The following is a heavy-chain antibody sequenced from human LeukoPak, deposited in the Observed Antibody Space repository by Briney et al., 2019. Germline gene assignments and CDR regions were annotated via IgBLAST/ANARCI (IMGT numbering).Heavy chain of an antibody. J-gene: IGHJ4*02. CDR1: GFTFTSHA. CDR3: ARPHSDYGGIDY. V-gene: IGHV3-30*04. D-gene: IGHD4-17*01. CDR2: ISFDERNR. Sequence: GGSLRLSCAASGFTFTSHAMHWVRQAPGKGLEWVAVISFDERNRYYTDSVKGRFTISRDNSKNTMYLQMNSLRTEDTAVYYCARPHSDYGGIDYWGQGTLVTVSS.